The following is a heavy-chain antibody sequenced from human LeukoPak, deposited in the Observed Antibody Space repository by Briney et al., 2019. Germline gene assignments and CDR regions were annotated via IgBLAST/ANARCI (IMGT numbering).Heavy chain of an antibody. CDR3: ARDALGMDV. V-gene: IGHV4-59*01. CDR2: IYYSGST. Sequence: SETLSLTCAVSGGSISSYYWSWIRQPPGKGLEWIGYIYYSGSTNYNPSLKSRVTISVDTSKNQFSLKLSSVTAADTAVYYCARDALGMDVWGQGTTVTVSS. J-gene: IGHJ6*02. CDR1: GGSISSYY.